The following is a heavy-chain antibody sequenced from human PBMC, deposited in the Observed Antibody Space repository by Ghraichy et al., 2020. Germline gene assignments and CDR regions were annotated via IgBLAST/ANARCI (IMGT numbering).Heavy chain of an antibody. D-gene: IGHD6-13*01. CDR1: GGSISSYY. CDR3: ARGHSSSLGAFDI. J-gene: IGHJ3*02. Sequence: SETLSLTCTVSGGSISSYYWSWIRQPPGKGLEWIGYIYYSGSTNYNPSLKSRVTISVDTSKNQFSLKLSSVTAADTAVYYCARGHSSSLGAFDIWGQGTMVTVSS. CDR2: IYYSGST. V-gene: IGHV4-59*01.